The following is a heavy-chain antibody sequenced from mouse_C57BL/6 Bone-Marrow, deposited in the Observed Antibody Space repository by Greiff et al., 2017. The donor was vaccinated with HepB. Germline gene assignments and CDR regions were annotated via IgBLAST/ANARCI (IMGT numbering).Heavy chain of an antibody. Sequence: QVQLQQSGPELVKPGASVKISCKASGYAFSSSWMNWVKQRPGKGLEWIGRIYPGDGDTNYNGKFKGKAILTADKSSSTAYMQLSSLTSGDSAVYFCARSPLYYGYDRYAMDYWGQGTSVTVAS. CDR1: GYAFSSSW. D-gene: IGHD2-2*01. V-gene: IGHV1-82*01. J-gene: IGHJ4*01. CDR3: ARSPLYYGYDRYAMDY. CDR2: IYPGDGDT.